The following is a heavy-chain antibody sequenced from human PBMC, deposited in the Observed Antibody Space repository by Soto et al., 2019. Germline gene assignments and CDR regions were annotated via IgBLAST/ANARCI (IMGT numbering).Heavy chain of an antibody. CDR1: GFSLSTSGVG. J-gene: IGHJ4*02. V-gene: IGHV2-5*02. Sequence: QITLKESGPTLVKPTQTLTLTCTFSGFSLSTSGVGVGWVRQPPGKALEWLALIYWDDDKRYTSSLKSRLTMTKDTSKNQVVLRMTYMDPVDTGTYYCARYSGSGTFSTFDHWGQGTLVTVSS. CDR2: IYWDDDK. D-gene: IGHD3-10*01. CDR3: ARYSGSGTFSTFDH.